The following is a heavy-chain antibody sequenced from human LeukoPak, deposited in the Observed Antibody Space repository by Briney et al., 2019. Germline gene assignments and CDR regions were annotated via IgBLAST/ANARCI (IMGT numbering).Heavy chain of an antibody. J-gene: IGHJ6*03. CDR3: ARAIEDSYGYKLYYYYYYMDV. Sequence: SETLSLTCTVSGGSISSYYWSWIRQPAGKGLEWIGRIYTSGSTNYNPSLKSRVTMSVDTSKNQFSLKLSSVTAADTAVYYCARAIEDSYGYKLYYYYYYMDVWGKGTTVILSS. CDR1: GGSISSYY. V-gene: IGHV4-4*07. CDR2: IYTSGST. D-gene: IGHD5-18*01.